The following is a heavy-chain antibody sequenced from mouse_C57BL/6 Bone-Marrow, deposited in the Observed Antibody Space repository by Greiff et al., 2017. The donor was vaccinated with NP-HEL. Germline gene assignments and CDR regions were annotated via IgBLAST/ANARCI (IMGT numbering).Heavy chain of an antibody. V-gene: IGHV8-12*01. J-gene: IGHJ2*01. CDR3: ARRENYNYFDY. D-gene: IGHD2-1*01. CDR2: IYWDDDK. Sequence: QVQLKESGPGILQSSHSLSLTCSFSGFSLSTSGMGVSWIRQPSGKGLEWLAHIYWDDDKRYNPSLKSRLTISKDTSRNQVFLKITSVDTADTATYYCARRENYNYFDYWGQGTTLTVSS. CDR1: GFSLSTSGMG.